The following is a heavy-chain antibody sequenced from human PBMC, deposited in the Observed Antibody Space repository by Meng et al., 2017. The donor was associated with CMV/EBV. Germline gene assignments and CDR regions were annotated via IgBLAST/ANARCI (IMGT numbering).Heavy chain of an antibody. CDR2: IYYSGST. CDR3: ARESRGSSPLYYYYYGMDV. V-gene: IGHV4-31*03. CDR1: GGSISSGGYY. Sequence: SETLSLTCTVSGGSISSGGYYWSWIRQHPGKGLEWIGYIYYSGSTYYNPSLKSRVTISVDTSKNQFSLKLSPVTAADTAVYYCARESRGSSPLYYYYYGMDVWGQGTTVTVSS. J-gene: IGHJ6*02. D-gene: IGHD2-2*01.